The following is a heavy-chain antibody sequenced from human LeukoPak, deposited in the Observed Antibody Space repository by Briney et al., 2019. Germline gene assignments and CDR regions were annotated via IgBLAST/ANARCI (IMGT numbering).Heavy chain of an antibody. D-gene: IGHD3-10*01. J-gene: IGHJ6*03. CDR3: ARGRSSMVRGYYYYYMDV. CDR1: GYSISSGYY. CDR2: IYYSGST. Sequence: SETLSLTCTVSGYSISSGYYWGWIQQPPGKGLEWIGNIYYSGSTYYNPSLKSRVTISVDTSKNQFSLKLSSVTAADTAVYYCARGRSSMVRGYYYYYMDVWGKGTTVTISS. V-gene: IGHV4-38-2*02.